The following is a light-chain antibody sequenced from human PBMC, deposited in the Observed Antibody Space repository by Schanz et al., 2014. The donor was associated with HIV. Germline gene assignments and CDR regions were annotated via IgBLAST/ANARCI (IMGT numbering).Light chain of an antibody. CDR1: QNILYSSHNKNY. Sequence: DIVMTQSPDSLAVSLGERATINCKSSQNILYSSHNKNYLAWYQQKPGQPPKLLFYWASTRESGVPARFSGSGSGTDFTLTISTLQAEDVAIYYCQQYYSTLITFGQGTRLEIK. CDR3: QQYYSTLIT. V-gene: IGKV4-1*01. CDR2: WAS. J-gene: IGKJ5*01.